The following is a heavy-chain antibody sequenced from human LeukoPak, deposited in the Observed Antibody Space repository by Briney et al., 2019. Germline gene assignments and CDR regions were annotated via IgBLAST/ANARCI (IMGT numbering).Heavy chain of an antibody. Sequence: PSETLSLTCTVSGGSISTTNYYWGWIRQSPGKGLEWFGCVYYSGSTYYNPSLKSRVTISVDTSKNQFSLKLSSVTAADTAVYYCSRQIVPWSPWGQGTLVTVSS. V-gene: IGHV4-39*01. CDR2: VYYSGST. CDR3: SRQIVPWSP. D-gene: IGHD3-22*01. J-gene: IGHJ5*02. CDR1: GGSISTTNYY.